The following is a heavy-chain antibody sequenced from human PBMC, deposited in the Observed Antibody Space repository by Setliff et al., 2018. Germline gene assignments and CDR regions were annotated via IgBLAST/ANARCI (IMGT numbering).Heavy chain of an antibody. Sequence: SETLSLTCSVSGDSIGGSFYYWGWIRQPPGERLEWIGEINHRGFTDYKPSLKSRLTMSVDTSRNQFSLNLGSVTAADTGVYYCARGRIAERPEAIDYWGQGTPVTVSS. CDR2: INHRGFT. CDR3: ARGRIAERPEAIDY. CDR1: GDSIGGSFYY. D-gene: IGHD6-6*01. V-gene: IGHV4-39*07. J-gene: IGHJ4*02.